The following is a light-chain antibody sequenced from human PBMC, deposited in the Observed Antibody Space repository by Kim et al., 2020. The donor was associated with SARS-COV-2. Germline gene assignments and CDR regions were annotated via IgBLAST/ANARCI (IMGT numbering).Light chain of an antibody. CDR1: QDISGY. J-gene: IGKJ2*01. CDR2: RAS. CDR3: QKYESGPYT. V-gene: IGKV1-27*01. Sequence: DIQVTQSPSSLSASVGDRVTITCRTSQDISGYLAWYQQKPGKVPRLLIFRASTLESGVPSRFSGSGSGTEFTLTISSLQPEDVASYYCQKYESGPYTFGQGTKLEIK.